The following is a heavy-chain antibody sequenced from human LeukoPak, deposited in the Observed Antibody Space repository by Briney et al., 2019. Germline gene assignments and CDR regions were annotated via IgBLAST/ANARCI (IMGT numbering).Heavy chain of an antibody. CDR1: GYTFTSYY. J-gene: IGHJ5*02. V-gene: IGHV7-4-1*02. CDR3: AIHSWSNPS. CDR2: INTNTGNP. Sequence: ASVKVSCKASGYTFTSYYMHWVRQAPGQGLEWMGWINTNTGNPTYAQGFTGRFVFSLDTSVSTAYLQISSLKAEDTAVYYCAIHSWSNPSWSQGTLVTVSS. D-gene: IGHD6-13*01.